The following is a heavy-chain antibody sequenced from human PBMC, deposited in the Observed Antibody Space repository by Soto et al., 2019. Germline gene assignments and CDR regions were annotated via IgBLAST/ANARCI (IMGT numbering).Heavy chain of an antibody. V-gene: IGHV4-59*01. J-gene: IGHJ4*02. CDR2: TYYTGTT. Sequence: QVQLQESGPGLVKPSETLSLTCTVSGGSMTNNYWTWMRQPPGKGLEWIGYTYYTGTTNYNTSLFSRVTISVDTSKNQFSLHLKSVTAADTAVYYCARGGWSHDSWGRGTLVTVSS. CDR1: GGSMTNNY. CDR3: ARGGWSHDS. D-gene: IGHD6-19*01.